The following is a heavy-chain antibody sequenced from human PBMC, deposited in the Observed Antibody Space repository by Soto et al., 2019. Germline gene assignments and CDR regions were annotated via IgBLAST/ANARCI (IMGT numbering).Heavy chain of an antibody. CDR3: ARTPAVEYYFDY. J-gene: IGHJ4*02. Sequence: QVQLVESGGGVVQPGRSLRLSCAASGFTFSSYAMHWVRQAPGKGLEWVAVISYDGSNKYYADSVKGRFTISRDNSKNTLYLQMNSLRAEDTAVSYCARTPAVEYYFDYWGQGTLVTVSS. CDR1: GFTFSSYA. CDR2: ISYDGSNK. D-gene: IGHD2-15*01. V-gene: IGHV3-30-3*01.